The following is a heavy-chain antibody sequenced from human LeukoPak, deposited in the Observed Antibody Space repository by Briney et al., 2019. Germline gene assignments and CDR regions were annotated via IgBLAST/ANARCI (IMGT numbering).Heavy chain of an antibody. J-gene: IGHJ4*02. CDR3: ARVQQWLVLFDY. CDR1: GGSISSYY. V-gene: IGHV4-39*01. Sequence: SETLSLTCTVSGGSISSYYWSWIRQPPGKGLEWIGSIYYSGSTYYNPSLKSRVTISVDTSKNQFSLKLSSVTAADTAVCYCARVQQWLVLFDYWGQGTLVTVSS. CDR2: IYYSGST. D-gene: IGHD6-19*01.